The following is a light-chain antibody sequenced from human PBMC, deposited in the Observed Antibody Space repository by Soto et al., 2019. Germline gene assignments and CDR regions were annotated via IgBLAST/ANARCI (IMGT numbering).Light chain of an antibody. V-gene: IGLV2-14*01. CDR3: SSYKGSATYV. Sequence: QSALTQPASVSGSLGQSITISCTGTSSDVGGYNYVSWYQQHPGKAPKLMIYEVNIRPSGVSNRFSGSKSGNTASLTISGLQAEDEADYYCSSYKGSATYVFGTGTKVTVL. CDR2: EVN. J-gene: IGLJ1*01. CDR1: SSDVGGYNY.